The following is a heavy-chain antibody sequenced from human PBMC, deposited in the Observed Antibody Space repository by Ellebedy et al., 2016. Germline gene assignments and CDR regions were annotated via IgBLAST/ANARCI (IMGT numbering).Heavy chain of an antibody. Sequence: GESLKISCVASGFTFRNFFMSWVRQAPGGGLEWISTISGDGDIIFSADSVKGRFTISRDNSRHTLYLQMDSLRAADTAVYYCYYGHYSGYWGQGTLVTVSS. CDR3: YYGHYSGY. V-gene: IGHV3-23*01. CDR1: GFTFRNFF. J-gene: IGHJ4*02. CDR2: ISGDGDII. D-gene: IGHD4-17*01.